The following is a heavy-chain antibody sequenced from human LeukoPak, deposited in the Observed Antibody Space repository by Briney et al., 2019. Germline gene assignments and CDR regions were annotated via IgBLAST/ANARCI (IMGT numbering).Heavy chain of an antibody. CDR3: ARAVTTYNWFDL. Sequence: GASVKVSCKASVYRFTSYYMDWVRQAPGQGLEWMGIINPSGGTTTYAQKLQGRVTMTRDTSTSTVYMELSSLRFEDTAVYYCARAVTTYNWFDLWGQGTLVTVSS. J-gene: IGHJ5*02. CDR2: INPSGGTT. D-gene: IGHD4-17*01. V-gene: IGHV1-46*04. CDR1: VYRFTSYY.